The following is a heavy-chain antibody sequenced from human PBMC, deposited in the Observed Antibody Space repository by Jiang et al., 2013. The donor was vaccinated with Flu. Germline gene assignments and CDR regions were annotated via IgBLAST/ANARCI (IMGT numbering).Heavy chain of an antibody. CDR2: IIPIFGTA. CDR1: GGTFSSYA. D-gene: IGHD6-13*01. J-gene: IGHJ3*02. CDR3: ARDPPESAAGPDAFDI. Sequence: EVKKPGSSVKVSCKASGGTFSSYAISWVRQAPGQGLEWMGGIIPIFGTANYAQKFQGRVTITADESTSTAYMELSSLRSEDTAVYYCARDPPESAAGPDAFDIWGQGTMVTVSS. V-gene: IGHV1-69*01.